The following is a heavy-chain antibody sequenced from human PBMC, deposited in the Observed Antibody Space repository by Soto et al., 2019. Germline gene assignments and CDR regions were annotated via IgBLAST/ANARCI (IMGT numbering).Heavy chain of an antibody. V-gene: IGHV3-30*18. CDR1: GFTFSSYG. CDR2: ISYDGSNK. J-gene: IGHJ6*02. D-gene: IGHD2-2*01. CDR3: AKDIGVVVPAGFGRRNYYGMDV. Sequence: QVQLVESGGGVVQPGRSLRLSCAASGFTFSSYGMHWVRQAPGKGLEWVAVISYDGSNKYYADSVKGRFTISRDNSKTTRYLQMNSLRAEDTAVYYCAKDIGVVVPAGFGRRNYYGMDVWGQGTTVTVSS.